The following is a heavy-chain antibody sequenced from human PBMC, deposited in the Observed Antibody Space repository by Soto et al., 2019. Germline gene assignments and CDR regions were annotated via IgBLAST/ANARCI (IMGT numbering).Heavy chain of an antibody. CDR2: ISGSSGFI. CDR1: GFTFSGYT. D-gene: IGHD3-10*01. CDR3: ARHGKPGVGEWDFDF. Sequence: EVQLVESGGGLVKPAGSLRLSCAASGFTFSGYTMNWVRQAPGKGLEWVSSISGSSGFIYYTDSVKGRFTISRDNARNALYLQMNSLRAEDTAVYYCARHGKPGVGEWDFDFGGQGALVTVSS. V-gene: IGHV3-21*01. J-gene: IGHJ4*02.